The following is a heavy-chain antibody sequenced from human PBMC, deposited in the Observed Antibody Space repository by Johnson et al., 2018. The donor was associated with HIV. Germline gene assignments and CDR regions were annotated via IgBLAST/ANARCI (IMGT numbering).Heavy chain of an antibody. J-gene: IGHJ3*02. CDR3: ARSLGVVGAIGKGAFEI. V-gene: IGHV3-30*19. CDR1: GFTFSSYG. D-gene: IGHD1-26*01. Sequence: QVQLVESGGGVVQPGRSLRLSCAASGFTFSSYGMHWVRQAPGKGLEWVAVISYDGSNNYSADSVKGRFTISRDNSKTTLYLQMNSLRAEDTAVYYCARSLGVVGAIGKGAFEIWGQGTMVTVSS. CDR2: ISYDGSNN.